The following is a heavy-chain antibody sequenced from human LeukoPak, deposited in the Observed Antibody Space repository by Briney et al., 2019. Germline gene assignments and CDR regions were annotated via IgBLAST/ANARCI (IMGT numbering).Heavy chain of an antibody. J-gene: IGHJ4*02. V-gene: IGHV3-30*18. Sequence: GGSLRLSCAPSGFTFSSYGMHWVRQAPGKGLEWVAVISYDGSNKYYADSVKGRFTISRDNSKNTLYLQMNSLRAEDTAVYYCAKPARFYYYDSSGYPYFDYWGQGTLVTVSS. CDR2: ISYDGSNK. CDR1: GFTFSSYG. CDR3: AKPARFYYYDSSGYPYFDY. D-gene: IGHD3-22*01.